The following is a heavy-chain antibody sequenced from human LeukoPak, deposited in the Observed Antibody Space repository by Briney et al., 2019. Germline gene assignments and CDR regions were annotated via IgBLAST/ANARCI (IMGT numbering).Heavy chain of an antibody. D-gene: IGHD3-10*01. CDR2: INPNSGDT. V-gene: IGHV1-2*02. J-gene: IGHJ6*02. CDR1: GYTFTDYY. CDR3: ARDLPDTPMVLRLHYGMDV. Sequence: GASVKVSCKASGYTFTDYYIHLVRQAPGQALEWMGWINPNSGDTKYPQKFQDRVTMTRDTSISTAYMELSRLRSDDSGVYYCARDLPDTPMVLRLHYGMDVWGQGTTVTVSS.